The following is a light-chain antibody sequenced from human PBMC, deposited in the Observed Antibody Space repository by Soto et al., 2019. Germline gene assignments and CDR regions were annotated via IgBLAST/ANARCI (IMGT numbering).Light chain of an antibody. J-gene: IGKJ1*01. Sequence: DIQMTQSPPTLSASVGDRVTFTCRASQSVSIWLAWYQQKPGKAPKLLISGASTLESGVPSRFSGSGSGTEFTLTISSLQPDDFATYYCQQYKNYLTFGQGTKVEIK. V-gene: IGKV1-5*01. CDR3: QQYKNYLT. CDR1: QSVSIW. CDR2: GAS.